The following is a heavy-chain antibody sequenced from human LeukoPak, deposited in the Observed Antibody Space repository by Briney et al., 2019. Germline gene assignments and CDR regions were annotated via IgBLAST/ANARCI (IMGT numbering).Heavy chain of an antibody. D-gene: IGHD3-22*01. CDR2: INHSGST. Sequence: SETLSLTCAVYGRTFSGYYWSWIRQPPGKGLEWIGEINHSGSTNYNPSLKSRVTITVDTSKNQFSLKLSSVTAADTAVYYCARGGSYDSNPSPFDIWGQGTMVTVSS. CDR1: GRTFSGYY. J-gene: IGHJ3*02. CDR3: ARGGSYDSNPSPFDI. V-gene: IGHV4-34*01.